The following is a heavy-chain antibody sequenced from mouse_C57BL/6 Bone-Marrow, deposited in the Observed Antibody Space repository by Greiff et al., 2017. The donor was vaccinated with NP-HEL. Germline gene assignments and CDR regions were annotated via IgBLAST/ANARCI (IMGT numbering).Heavy chain of an antibody. CDR2: IDPSDSYT. J-gene: IGHJ2*01. Sequence: QVQLQQPGAELVKPGASVKLSCKASGYTFTSYWMKWVKQRHGQGLEWIGEIDPSDSYTNYNQKFKGKATLTVDTSSSTAYMQLSSLTSEDSAVYYCARGGITTATDYWGQGTTLTVSS. V-gene: IGHV1-50*01. CDR3: ARGGITTATDY. CDR1: GYTFTSYW. D-gene: IGHD1-2*01.